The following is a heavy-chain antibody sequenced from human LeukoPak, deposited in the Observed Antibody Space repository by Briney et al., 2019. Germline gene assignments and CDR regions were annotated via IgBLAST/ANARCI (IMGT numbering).Heavy chain of an antibody. CDR1: GFTFSSYA. V-gene: IGHV3-23*01. Sequence: QPGASLRLSCAASGFTFSSYAITWVRQAPGKGLEWVSAVSGSGGNTSYADSVKGRFTISRDNSKNTLYLQMNSLRAEDTAVYYCAKDGSSGWYTTLDYWGQGVLVTVSS. CDR3: AKDGSSGWYTTLDY. CDR2: VSGSGGNT. J-gene: IGHJ4*02. D-gene: IGHD6-19*01.